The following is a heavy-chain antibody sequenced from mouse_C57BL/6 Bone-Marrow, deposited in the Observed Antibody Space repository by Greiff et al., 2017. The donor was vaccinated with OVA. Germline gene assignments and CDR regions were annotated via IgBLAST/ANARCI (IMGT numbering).Heavy chain of an antibody. CDR2: ITHSGET. J-gene: IGHJ2*01. D-gene: IGHD2-10*01. CDR1: GFPITTGYY. Sequence: QVQLKQSGPGLVKPSQSLFLTCSITGFPITTGYYWIWIRQSPGKPLEWMGSITHSGETFYNPSLQSPISITRETSKNQFFLQLHSVTTEDTAMYYCAGDRSSYYLDYWGQGTTLTVSS. CDR3: AGDRSSYYLDY. V-gene: IGHV12-3*01.